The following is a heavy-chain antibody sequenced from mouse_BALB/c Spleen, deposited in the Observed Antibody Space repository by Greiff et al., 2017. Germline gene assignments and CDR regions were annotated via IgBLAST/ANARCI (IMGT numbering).Heavy chain of an antibody. Sequence: QVQLQQSGAELVRSGASVKMSCKASGYTFTSYNMHWVKQTPGQGLEWIGYIYPGNGGTNYNQKFKGKATLTADTSSSTAYMQISSLTSEDSAVYFCARGGSLPGCFDVWGAGTTVTVSS. CDR2: IYPGNGGT. J-gene: IGHJ1*01. CDR1: GYTFTSYN. CDR3: ARGGSLPGCFDV. V-gene: IGHV1-12*01.